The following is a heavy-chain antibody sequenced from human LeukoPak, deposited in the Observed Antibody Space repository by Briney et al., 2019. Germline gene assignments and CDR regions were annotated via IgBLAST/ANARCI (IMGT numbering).Heavy chain of an antibody. J-gene: IGHJ4*02. CDR2: INTSGST. CDR3: ARARPDYDSLAGSFKGLPDLDF. CDR1: GGSLIGYY. Sequence: SETLSLTCAVYGGSLIGYYWGWVRQPPGKGVEWVGEINTSGSTNVNPSLNTRFTMSLDTPNTQSSLKLSSLTSPDPAVYYCARARPDYDSLAGSFKGLPDLDFCGQGTLVTVSS. D-gene: IGHD3-9*01. V-gene: IGHV4-34*01.